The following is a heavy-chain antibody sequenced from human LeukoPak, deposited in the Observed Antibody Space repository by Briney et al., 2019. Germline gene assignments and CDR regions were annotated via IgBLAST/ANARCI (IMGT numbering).Heavy chain of an antibody. CDR2: ISAYNGNT. J-gene: IGHJ4*02. D-gene: IGHD3-10*01. CDR1: GYTFTSYY. Sequence: ASVKVSCKASGYTFTSYYMHWVRQAPGQGLEWMGWISAYNGNTNYAQKLQGRVTMTIDTSTSTAYMELRSLRSDDTAVYHCARVITMVRGVIISYYFDYWGQGTRVTVSS. V-gene: IGHV1-18*04. CDR3: ARVITMVRGVIISYYFDY.